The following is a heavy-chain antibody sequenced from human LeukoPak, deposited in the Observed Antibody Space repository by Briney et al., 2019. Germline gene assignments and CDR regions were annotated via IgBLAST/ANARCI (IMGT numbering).Heavy chain of an antibody. CDR3: ARYDSSGYYYDY. J-gene: IGHJ4*02. CDR2: IYYSGST. CDR1: GGSISDYY. Sequence: SETLSLTCTVSGGSISDYYWSWIRQPPGRGLEWIGYIYYSGSTNYNPSLKSRVTITVDTSKNQFSLKLSSVTAADTAVYYCARYDSSGYYYDYWGQGTLVTVSS. V-gene: IGHV4-59*01. D-gene: IGHD3-22*01.